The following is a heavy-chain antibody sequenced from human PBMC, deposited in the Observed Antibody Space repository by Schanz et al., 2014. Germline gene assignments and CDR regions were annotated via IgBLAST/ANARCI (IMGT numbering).Heavy chain of an antibody. J-gene: IGHJ4*02. D-gene: IGHD3-16*01. CDR1: GGTFSSYA. CDR3: VRLDVHDY. V-gene: IGHV1-18*01. CDR2: ISPYNGNT. Sequence: QVQLVQSAAEVKKPGSPVKVSCKSSGGTFSSYAISWVRQAPGQGLEWMGWISPYNGNTNYAQKLQGRVTMTADTSTSTAYMDLRSLRSDDTAVYYCVRLDVHDYWGQGTLVTVSS.